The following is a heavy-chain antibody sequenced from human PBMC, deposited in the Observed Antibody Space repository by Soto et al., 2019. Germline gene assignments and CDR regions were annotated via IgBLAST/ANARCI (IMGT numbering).Heavy chain of an antibody. CDR1: GFTFSSYS. CDR2: ISSSSSTI. V-gene: IGHV3-48*02. D-gene: IGHD4-4*01. J-gene: IGHJ5*02. Sequence: GGSLRLSCAASGFTFSSYSMNWVRQAPGKGLEWVSYISSSSSTIYYADSVKGRFTISRDNAKNSLYLQMNSLRDEDTAVYYCARDKGDYSNYRNWFDPWGQGTLVTVSS. CDR3: ARDKGDYSNYRNWFDP.